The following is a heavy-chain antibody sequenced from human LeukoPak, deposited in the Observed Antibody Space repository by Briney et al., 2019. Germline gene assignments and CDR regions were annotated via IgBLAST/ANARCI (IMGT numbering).Heavy chain of an antibody. CDR1: GFSLSTSGVG. V-gene: IGHV2-5*02. J-gene: IGHJ5*02. CDR3: AHRRIYCTNGVCYSTHGWFDP. CDR2: IYWDDDK. D-gene: IGHD2-8*01. Sequence: SGPTLVNPTQTLTLTCTFSGFSLSTSGVGVGWIRQPPGKALEWLALIYWDDDKRYSPSLKSRLTITKDTSKNQVVLTMTNMDPVDTATYYCAHRRIYCTNGVCYSTHGWFDPWGQGTLVTVSS.